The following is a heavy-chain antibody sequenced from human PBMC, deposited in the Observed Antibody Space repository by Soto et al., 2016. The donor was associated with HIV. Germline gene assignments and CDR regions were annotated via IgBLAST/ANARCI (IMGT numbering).Heavy chain of an antibody. CDR3: ARAIEQYYYGSGINYFDY. Sequence: EVQLVESGGGLVQPGGSLRLSCAASGFTVSSNYMNWVRQAPGRGLEWVSVIYSGGSRYYADSVKGRFTISRDNSKNMLYLQMNSLRAEDTAVYYCARAIEQYYYGSGINYFDYWGQGTLVTVSS. CDR2: IYSGGSR. D-gene: IGHD3-10*01. CDR1: GFTVSSNY. J-gene: IGHJ4*02. V-gene: IGHV3-66*01.